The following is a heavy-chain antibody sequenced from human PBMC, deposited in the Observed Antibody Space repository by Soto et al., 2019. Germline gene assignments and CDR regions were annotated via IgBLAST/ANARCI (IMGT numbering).Heavy chain of an antibody. D-gene: IGHD4-17*01. CDR3: ARDRPRGDYEAGLFAP. Sequence: SVKVSCKASGYTITSNDINWVRQATGQRLEWMGRIIPIVGITNYAQKFQGRVTITADKSTSTAYMELSSLRSEDTAVYYCARDRPRGDYEAGLFAPWGQGTLVTVSS. CDR1: GYTITSND. CDR2: IIPIVGIT. J-gene: IGHJ5*02. V-gene: IGHV1-69*04.